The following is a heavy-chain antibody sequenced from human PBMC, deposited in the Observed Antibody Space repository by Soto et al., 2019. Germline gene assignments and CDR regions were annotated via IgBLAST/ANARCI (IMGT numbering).Heavy chain of an antibody. J-gene: IGHJ5*01. D-gene: IGHD3-3*01. Sequence: QVHLVQSGAEVKEPGASVKVSCKASGYTFRNYAITWVRQAPGQGLEWMGWINTYKGDTNYAHKFQGRVTMTTYTSTSTAYMALRSLRSDDTAIYYCARDAAFWSGRNLNWFDSWGQGTLVTVSS. V-gene: IGHV1-18*04. CDR3: ARDAAFWSGRNLNWFDS. CDR1: GYTFRNYA. CDR2: INTYKGDT.